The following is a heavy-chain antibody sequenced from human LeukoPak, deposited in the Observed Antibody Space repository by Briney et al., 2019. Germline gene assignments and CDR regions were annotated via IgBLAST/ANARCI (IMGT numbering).Heavy chain of an antibody. CDR1: GYTFTGYY. CDR3: ARAPRIQLSEGWDY. J-gene: IGHJ4*02. CDR2: IDPNSGGT. V-gene: IGHV1-2*02. D-gene: IGHD5-18*01. Sequence: ASVKVSCKASGYTFTGYYMYWVRQAPGQGLEWMGWIDPNSGGTNYAQKFQGRVTMTRDTSINTAYMELSRLRSDDTAVYYCARAPRIQLSEGWDYWGQGTLVTVSS.